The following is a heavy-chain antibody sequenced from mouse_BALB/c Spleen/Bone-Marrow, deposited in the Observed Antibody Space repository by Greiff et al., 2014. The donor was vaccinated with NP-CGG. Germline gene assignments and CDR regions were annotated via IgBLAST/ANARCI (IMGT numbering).Heavy chain of an antibody. V-gene: IGHV1S29*02. CDR1: GYTFTDYY. D-gene: IGHD2-4*01. CDR3: ARKDYDNYFDY. CDR2: IYPYNGGT. Sequence: VQLQQSGPELVKPGASVKISCKASGYTFTDYYMHWVKQSHGKSLEWIGYIYPYNGGTGYNQKFKTKATLTVDNSSSTAYMELRSLTSEDSAVYYCARKDYDNYFDYWGQGTPLTVSA. J-gene: IGHJ2*01.